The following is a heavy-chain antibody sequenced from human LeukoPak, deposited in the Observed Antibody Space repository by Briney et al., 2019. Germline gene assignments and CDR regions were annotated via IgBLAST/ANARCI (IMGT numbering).Heavy chain of an antibody. D-gene: IGHD4-17*01. J-gene: IGHJ4*02. V-gene: IGHV4-59*01. Sequence: PSETLSLTCTVSGGSIRSYYWSWIRQPPGKGLEWIGYIFHSGSTTFNPSLKSRVTISVDTSKNQFSLELTSVTAADTAVYYCAGEGDYGHRFDWWGQGTVVTVSS. CDR1: GGSIRSYY. CDR3: AGEGDYGHRFDW. CDR2: IFHSGST.